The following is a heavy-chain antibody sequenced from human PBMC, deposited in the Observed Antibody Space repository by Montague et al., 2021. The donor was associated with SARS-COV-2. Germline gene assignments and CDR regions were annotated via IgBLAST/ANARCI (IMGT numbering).Heavy chain of an antibody. D-gene: IGHD3-10*01. V-gene: IGHV4-39*01. J-gene: IGHJ5*02. CDR3: AGLVWFGELSSENWFDP. Sequence: SETLSLTYTVSGGSISSSSNYWGWIRQPPGKGLEWIGSIYYSGSTYYNSSLKSRVTISVDTSKNQFSLKLNSVTAADTAVYYCAGLVWFGELSSENWFDPWGQGTLVTVSS. CDR1: GGSISSSSNY. CDR2: IYYSGST.